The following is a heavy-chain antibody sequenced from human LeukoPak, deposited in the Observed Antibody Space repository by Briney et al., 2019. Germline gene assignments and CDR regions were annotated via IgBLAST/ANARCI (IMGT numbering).Heavy chain of an antibody. CDR1: GFTFSTYS. V-gene: IGHV3-48*02. Sequence: GGSLRLSCAASGFTFSTYSMNWVRQAPGKGLEWVSYISSSLSTIYYADSVKGRFTISRDNDKKSLFLQMNNLRDEDTAVYYCAKEGGWFGELDYWGQGTLVTVSS. CDR2: ISSSLSTI. J-gene: IGHJ4*02. CDR3: AKEGGWFGELDY. D-gene: IGHD3-10*01.